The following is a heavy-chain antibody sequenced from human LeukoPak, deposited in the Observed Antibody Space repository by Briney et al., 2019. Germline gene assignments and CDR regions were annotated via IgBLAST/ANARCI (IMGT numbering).Heavy chain of an antibody. J-gene: IGHJ4*02. CDR1: GFTFDDYA. CDR3: AKGPYCSSTSCYTHYFDY. Sequence: PGGSLRLSCAASGFTFDDYAMHWVRQAPGKGLEWVSLISWDGGSTYYADSVKGRFTISRDNSKNSLYLQMNSLRAEDTALYYCAKGPYCSSTSCYTHYFDYWGQGTLVTVSS. CDR2: ISWDGGST. V-gene: IGHV3-43D*03. D-gene: IGHD2-2*02.